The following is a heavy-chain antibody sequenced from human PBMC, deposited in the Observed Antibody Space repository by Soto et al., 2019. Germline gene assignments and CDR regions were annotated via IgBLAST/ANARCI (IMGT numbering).Heavy chain of an antibody. V-gene: IGHV3-48*03. Sequence: GWSLRLSCAASGFTFISYEMNWVRQVPGKGLEWVSYISSSGSTIYYADSVKGRFTISRDNAKNSLYLQMNSLRAEDTAVYYCARAPKGVINWFDPWGQGTLVTVSS. D-gene: IGHD3-16*01. CDR2: ISSSGSTI. J-gene: IGHJ5*02. CDR3: ARAPKGVINWFDP. CDR1: GFTFISYE.